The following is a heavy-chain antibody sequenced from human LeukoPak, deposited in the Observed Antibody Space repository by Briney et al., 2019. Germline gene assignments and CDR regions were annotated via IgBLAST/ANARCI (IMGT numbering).Heavy chain of an antibody. D-gene: IGHD2-2*01. CDR1: GFSFSSHG. Sequence: GGSLRLSCAASGFSFSSHGMSWVRQAPGKGLEWVSGIIGGAGSTYYADSVKGRFTISGDNSKNTLLLQMNSLRAEDTAVYYCAHGAMYQLDYWGQGTLVTVSS. CDR2: IIGGAGST. CDR3: AHGAMYQLDY. J-gene: IGHJ4*02. V-gene: IGHV3-23*01.